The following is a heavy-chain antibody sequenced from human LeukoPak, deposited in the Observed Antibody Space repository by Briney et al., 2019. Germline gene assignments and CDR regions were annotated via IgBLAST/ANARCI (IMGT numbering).Heavy chain of an antibody. CDR2: ISWNSDSI. CDR3: AREEPNWFDP. V-gene: IGHV3-9*01. CDR1: GFTFDDYA. Sequence: GRSLRLSCAASGFTFDDYAMHWVRQAPGKGLEWVSGISWNSDSIGYADSVKGRFTISRDNAKNSLYLQMNSPRAEDTAVYYCAREEPNWFDPWGQGTLVTVSS. J-gene: IGHJ5*02.